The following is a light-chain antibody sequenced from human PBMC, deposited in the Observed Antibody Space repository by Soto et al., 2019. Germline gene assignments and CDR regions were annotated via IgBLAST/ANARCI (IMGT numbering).Light chain of an antibody. Sequence: QSVLTQPASVSGSPGQSITISCTGTSSDVGAYTSVSWYQHHPGKAPKVIIYEVNKRPSGISNRFSGSKSVNTASLTISGIQPDDEAHYYCRSYTSDNRDYVFGTGTKV. CDR1: SSDVGAYTS. J-gene: IGLJ1*01. CDR3: RSYTSDNRDYV. V-gene: IGLV2-14*01. CDR2: EVN.